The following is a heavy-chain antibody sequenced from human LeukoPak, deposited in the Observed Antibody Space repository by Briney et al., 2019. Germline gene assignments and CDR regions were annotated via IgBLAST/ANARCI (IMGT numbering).Heavy chain of an antibody. D-gene: IGHD3-22*01. CDR3: ARAFHSSGYYDSSGHEE. V-gene: IGHV3-30*04. CDR1: GFTFSSYA. J-gene: IGHJ4*02. CDR2: ISYDGSNK. Sequence: PGRSLRLSCAASGFTFSSYAMHWVRQAPGKGLEWVAVISYDGSNKYYADSVKGRFTISRDNSKNTLYLQMNSLRAEDTAVYYCARAFHSSGYYDSSGHEEWGKGTLVTVSS.